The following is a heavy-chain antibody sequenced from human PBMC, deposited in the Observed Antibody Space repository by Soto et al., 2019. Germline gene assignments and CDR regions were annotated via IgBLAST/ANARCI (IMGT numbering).Heavy chain of an antibody. CDR1: GGTFKMYA. J-gene: IGHJ4*02. CDR3: ARSIGSRGVIGGFDY. CDR2: TIPALDKT. D-gene: IGHD3-16*02. Sequence: QVQLLQSGPEMKKPGSAVKVSCKASGGTFKMYAMNWVRQAPGQGLEWMGGTIPALDKTNYAQKFQGRLTITVDESTGTTYMDLRSLRSDDTAVYSCARSIGSRGVIGGFDYWGQGTIVTVSS. V-gene: IGHV1-69*01.